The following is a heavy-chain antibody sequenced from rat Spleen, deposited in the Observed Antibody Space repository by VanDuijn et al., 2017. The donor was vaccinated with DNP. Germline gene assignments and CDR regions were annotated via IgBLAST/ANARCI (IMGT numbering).Heavy chain of an antibody. J-gene: IGHJ2*01. Sequence: EVQLQESGPGLVKPSQSLSLTCSVTGSSITSNYWGWIRKFPGNKMEWIGHISYSGRTTYNPSLKSRISITRDTSKNQFFLQLNSVTTEDTATYYCARYTTGVDYWGQGVMVTVSS. D-gene: IGHD1-11*01. V-gene: IGHV3-1*01. CDR1: GSSITSNY. CDR3: ARYTTGVDY. CDR2: ISYSGRT.